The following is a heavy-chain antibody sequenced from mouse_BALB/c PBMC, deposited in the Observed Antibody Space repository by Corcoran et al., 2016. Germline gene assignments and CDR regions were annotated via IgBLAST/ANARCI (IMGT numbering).Heavy chain of an antibody. V-gene: IGHV3-6*02. CDR2: ISYDGSN. CDR3: AREDYYYGSPLDY. J-gene: IGHJ2*01. D-gene: IGHD1-1*01. Sequence: VQLQESGPGLVKPSQSLSLTCSVTGYSITSGYYWNWIRQFPGNKLEWMGYISYDGSNNYNPSLKNRISITRDTSKNQFFLKLNSVTTEDTATYYCAREDYYYGSPLDYWGQGTTLTVSS. CDR1: GYSITSGYY.